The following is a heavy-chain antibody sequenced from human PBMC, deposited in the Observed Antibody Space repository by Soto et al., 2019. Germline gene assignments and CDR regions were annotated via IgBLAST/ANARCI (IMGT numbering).Heavy chain of an antibody. CDR1: GGSFSDYY. J-gene: IGHJ5*02. D-gene: IGHD2-8*02. CDR3: ARGRGYCAGGDCLNWLDP. V-gene: IGHV4-34*01. CDR2: IHHNGRV. Sequence: QVQLQQWGAGLLKPSETLSLTCAVYGGSFSDYYWSWIRQPPGKGLEWIGEIHHNGRVNYNPSLKSRVSISVDTSKSQSALKLNSVTAAYTAVYYCARGRGYCAGGDCLNWLDPWGQGTLVTVSS.